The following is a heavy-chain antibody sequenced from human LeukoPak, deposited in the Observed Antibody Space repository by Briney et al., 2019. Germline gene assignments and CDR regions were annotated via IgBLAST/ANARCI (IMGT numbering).Heavy chain of an antibody. V-gene: IGHV4-61*01. CDR3: AREGPSFWSGPDYGMDV. D-gene: IGHD3-3*01. Sequence: PSETLSLTCTVSGGSVSSGSYYWSWIRQPPGKGLEWIGYIYYSGSTNYNPSLKSRVTISVDTSKNQFSLKLSSVTAADTAVYYCAREGPSFWSGPDYGMDVWGQGTTVTVSS. CDR1: GGSVSSGSYY. CDR2: IYYSGST. J-gene: IGHJ6*02.